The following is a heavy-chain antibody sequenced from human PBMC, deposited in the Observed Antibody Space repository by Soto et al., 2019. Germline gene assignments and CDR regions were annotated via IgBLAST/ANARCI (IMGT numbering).Heavy chain of an antibody. CDR1: GFTFSSYA. Sequence: PGGSLRLSCAASGFTFSSYAMSWVRQAPGKGLEWVSAISGSGGSTYYADSVKGRFTISRDNSKNTLYLQMNSLRVEDSAVYYCARHPERIAQIGWLDPWGQGTLVTVSS. V-gene: IGHV3-23*01. J-gene: IGHJ5*02. D-gene: IGHD6-13*01. CDR2: ISGSGGST. CDR3: ARHPERIAQIGWLDP.